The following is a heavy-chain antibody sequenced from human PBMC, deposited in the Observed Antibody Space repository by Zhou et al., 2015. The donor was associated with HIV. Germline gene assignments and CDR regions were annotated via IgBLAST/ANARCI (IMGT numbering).Heavy chain of an antibody. CDR2: IIPILGIA. D-gene: IGHD5-24*01. V-gene: IGHV1-69*02. Sequence: QVQLVQSGAEVKKPGSSVKVSCKASGGTFSSYTISWVRQAPGQGLEWMGRIIPILGIANYAQKFQGRVTITADKSTSTAYMELSSLRSEDTAVYYCARGGDGYNYVDYWGQGTLVTVSS. CDR1: GGTFSSYT. CDR3: ARGGDGYNYVDY. J-gene: IGHJ4*02.